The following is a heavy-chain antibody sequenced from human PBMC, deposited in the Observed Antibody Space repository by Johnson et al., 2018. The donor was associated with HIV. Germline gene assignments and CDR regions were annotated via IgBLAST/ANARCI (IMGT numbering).Heavy chain of an antibody. CDR2: INQDGSEI. CDR1: GFTFSSCY. V-gene: IGHV3-7*02. J-gene: IGHJ3*02. CDR3: ARGSTYYYDSSGSDAFDI. Sequence: VQLVESGGGLVQAGGSLRLSCAASGFTFSSCYLSWVRQAPGKGLEWVASINQDGSEIFYVDAVKGRFTISRDSPKNSLYLQMNSLRAEDTAVYYCARGSTYYYDSSGSDAFDIWGQGTMVTVSS. D-gene: IGHD3-22*01.